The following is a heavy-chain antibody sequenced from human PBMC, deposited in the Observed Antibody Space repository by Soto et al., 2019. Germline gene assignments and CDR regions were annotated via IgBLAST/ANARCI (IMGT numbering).Heavy chain of an antibody. CDR1: GGSISSGGYY. Sequence: SETLSLTCTVSGGSISSGGYYWSWIRQHPGKGLEWIGYIYYSGSTYYNPSLKSRVTISVDTSKNQFSLKLSSVTAADTAVYYCARGRITIFGVVDYFDYWGQGTLVTVSS. J-gene: IGHJ4*02. D-gene: IGHD3-3*01. V-gene: IGHV4-31*03. CDR3: ARGRITIFGVVDYFDY. CDR2: IYYSGST.